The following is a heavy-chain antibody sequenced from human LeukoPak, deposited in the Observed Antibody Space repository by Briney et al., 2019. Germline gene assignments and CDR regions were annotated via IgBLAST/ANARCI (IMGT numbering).Heavy chain of an antibody. V-gene: IGHV3-23*01. CDR2: ISGSGGST. D-gene: IGHD6-6*01. Sequence: PGGSLRLSCVPSGFSFSNYAMSWVRQAPGKGLEWVSSISGSGGSTHYADSVKGRFTISRDKTKNTLYLQMNSLRAEDTALYYCAKDLSIASRPVLSHWGQGTTVTVSS. CDR1: GFSFSNYA. CDR3: AKDLSIASRPVLSH. J-gene: IGHJ6*02.